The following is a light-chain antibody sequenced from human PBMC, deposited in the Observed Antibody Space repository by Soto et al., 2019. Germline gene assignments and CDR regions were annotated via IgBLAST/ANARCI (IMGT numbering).Light chain of an antibody. J-gene: IGLJ2*01. Sequence: QSVLTQPPSASGTPGQRVTISCSGSSSNIGINPVNWYQQLPGTAPTLLIYGNNQRPSGVPGRFSGSKSGTSASLAISALQSEDEAEYCWAAWDSSMNAHLLFGGGNKLNV. CDR2: GNN. V-gene: IGLV1-44*01. CDR3: AAWDSSMNAHLL. CDR1: SSNIGINP.